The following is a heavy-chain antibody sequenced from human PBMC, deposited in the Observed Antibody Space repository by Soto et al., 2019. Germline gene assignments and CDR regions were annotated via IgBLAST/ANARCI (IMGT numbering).Heavy chain of an antibody. J-gene: IGHJ4*02. V-gene: IGHV1-18*01. D-gene: IGHD6-19*01. CDR1: GYTFTSYG. CDR3: AREAVSGRTGFDY. Sequence: QVQLVQSGAEVKKPGASVKVSCKASGYTFTSYGISWVRQAPGQGLEWRGWVNAYNGNTNYAQKFQGRVTMTTDASTSTAYMQLRSLRSDDTAVYYCAREAVSGRTGFDYWGQGPLVTVSS. CDR2: VNAYNGNT.